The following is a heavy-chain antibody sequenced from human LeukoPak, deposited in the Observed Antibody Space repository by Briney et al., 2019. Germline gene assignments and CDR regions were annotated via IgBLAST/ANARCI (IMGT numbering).Heavy chain of an antibody. CDR1: GGSISVGTYY. Sequence: SETLSLTCTVSGGSISVGTYYWSWIRQPPGKGLEWIGYIYYSGSTYYNPSLKSRVSISVDTSKNQFSLKLSSVTAADTAVFYCARDRDGYNSDAFDIWGQGTMVTVSS. CDR3: ARDRDGYNSDAFDI. V-gene: IGHV4-30-4*08. J-gene: IGHJ3*02. D-gene: IGHD5-24*01. CDR2: IYYSGST.